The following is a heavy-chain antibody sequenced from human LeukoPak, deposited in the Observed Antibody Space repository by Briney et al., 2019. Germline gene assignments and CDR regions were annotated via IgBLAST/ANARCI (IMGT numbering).Heavy chain of an antibody. J-gene: IGHJ4*02. Sequence: GGSLRLSCAASGFTFSSYAMSWVRQAPGKGLEWVSGISGSGDNTYYADSVKGRFTISRDNSKNTLYVQVNSLGTEDTAAYYCAKGSSYDSSGSFYFDYWGQGTLVTASS. CDR3: AKGSSYDSSGSFYFDY. CDR2: ISGSGDNT. CDR1: GFTFSSYA. D-gene: IGHD3-22*01. V-gene: IGHV3-23*01.